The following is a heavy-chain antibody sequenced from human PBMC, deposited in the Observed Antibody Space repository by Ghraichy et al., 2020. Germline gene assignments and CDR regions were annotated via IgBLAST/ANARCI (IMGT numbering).Heavy chain of an antibody. V-gene: IGHV1-69*13. CDR3: ARETSMVPQGDDYFFYMDV. J-gene: IGHJ6*03. Sequence: SVKVSCKVSGGTFSTYPISWVRQAPGQGLEWMGNFIPMFGTTNYAQNFQGRVSITADESTNTAYMELSSLTSKDTAVYFCARETSMVPQGDDYFFYMDVWGKGTTVTVSS. CDR2: FIPMFGTT. CDR1: GGTFSTYP. D-gene: IGHD4/OR15-4a*01.